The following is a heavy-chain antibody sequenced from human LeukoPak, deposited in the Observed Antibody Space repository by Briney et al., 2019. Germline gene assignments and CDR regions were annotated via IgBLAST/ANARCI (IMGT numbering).Heavy chain of an antibody. CDR2: INHSGST. CDR1: GGSFSGYY. J-gene: IGHJ4*02. Sequence: SETLSLTCAVYGGSFSGYYWSWIRQPPGKGLEWIGEINHSGSTNYNPSLKSRVTISVDTSKNQFSLKLSSVTAADTAVYYCATPSGSYYPTFDYWGQGTLVTVSS. CDR3: ATPSGSYYPTFDY. V-gene: IGHV4-34*01. D-gene: IGHD1-26*01.